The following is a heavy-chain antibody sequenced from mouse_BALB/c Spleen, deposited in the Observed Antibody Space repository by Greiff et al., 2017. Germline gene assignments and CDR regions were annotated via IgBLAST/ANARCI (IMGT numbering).Heavy chain of an antibody. D-gene: IGHD2-2*01. CDR2: IDPYNGGT. J-gene: IGHJ4*01. CDR1: GYSFTDYN. CDR3: ARSPLGGYDSYAMDY. Sequence: EVQLQQSGPELVKPGASVKVSCKASGYSFTDYNMYWVKQSHGKSLEWIGYIDPYNGGTSYNQKFKGKATLTVDKSSSTAFMHLNSLTSEVSAVYYCARSPLGGYDSYAMDYWGQGTSVTVSS. V-gene: IGHV1S135*01.